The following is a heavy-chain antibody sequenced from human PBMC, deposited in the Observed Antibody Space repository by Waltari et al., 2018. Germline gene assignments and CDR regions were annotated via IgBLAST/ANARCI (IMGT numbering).Heavy chain of an antibody. CDR1: GGSISSSSYY. CDR3: ARESSSSSFDY. Sequence: LQLQESGPGLVKPSETLSLTCTVSGGSISSSSYYWGWVRQAPGKGLEWVSVIYSGGSTYYADSVKGRFTISRDNAKNSLYLQMNSLRAEDTAVYYCARESSSSSFDYWGQGTLVTVSS. J-gene: IGHJ4*02. CDR2: IYSGGST. V-gene: IGHV3-66*01. D-gene: IGHD6-13*01.